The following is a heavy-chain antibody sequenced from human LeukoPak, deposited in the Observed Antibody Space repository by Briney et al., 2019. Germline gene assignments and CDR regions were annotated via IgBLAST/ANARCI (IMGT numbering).Heavy chain of an antibody. D-gene: IGHD4-17*01. CDR1: GFTFSGSW. Sequence: PGGSLRLSCVASGFTFSGSWMTWVRQAPGRGLQWLGYISPDGNLKSYVDSVEGRSTISRDNARNSVYLQISSLRVEDTSVYYCARDPAYGALDYWGQGTLVAVSS. J-gene: IGHJ4*02. CDR2: ISPDGNLK. CDR3: ARDPAYGALDY. V-gene: IGHV3-7*01.